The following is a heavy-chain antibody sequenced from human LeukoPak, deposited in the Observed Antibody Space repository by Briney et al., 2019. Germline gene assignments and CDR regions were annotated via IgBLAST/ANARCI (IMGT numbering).Heavy chain of an antibody. Sequence: GGSLRLSCAASGFSFSAYWMTWVRQAPGTGLEWVDNINPCGSETYYVDPVKGRFIISRDNAKNLVYLQMNSLRAEDTAVYHCARFGYVAAVDVWGQGTPVTVSS. CDR3: ARFGYVAAVDV. V-gene: IGHV3-7*01. CDR2: INPCGSET. CDR1: GFSFSAYW. D-gene: IGHD2-15*01. J-gene: IGHJ4*02.